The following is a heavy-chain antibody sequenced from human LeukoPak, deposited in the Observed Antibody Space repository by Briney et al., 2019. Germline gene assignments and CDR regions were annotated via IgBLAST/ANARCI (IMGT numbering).Heavy chain of an antibody. CDR1: GFTITNHW. Sequence: GGSLRLSCAVSGFTITNHWMNWVRHAPGRGLVWVSRIKSDERSAAYADSVKGRFTISRDNAKNTLYLQMNSLRAEDTAVYYCATVFKGSSLQDYWGQGTLVTVSS. CDR2: IKSDERSA. D-gene: IGHD1-26*01. J-gene: IGHJ4*02. CDR3: ATVFKGSSLQDY. V-gene: IGHV3-74*03.